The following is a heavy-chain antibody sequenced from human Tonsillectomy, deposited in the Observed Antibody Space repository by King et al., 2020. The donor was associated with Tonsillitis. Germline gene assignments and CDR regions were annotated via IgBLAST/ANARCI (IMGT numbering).Heavy chain of an antibody. CDR1: GFTFSSYW. CDR3: ARETMRGGSCYYFDP. V-gene: IGHV3-7*01. CDR2: IKQDGSEK. J-gene: IGHJ5*02. Sequence: QLVQSGGGLVQPGGSLRLSCAASGFTFSSYWMSWVRQAPGKGLEGVANIKQDGSEKYYLDSVKGRFTISRDNAKNSLYLQMNSLRAEDTAVYYCARETMRGGSCYYFDPWGQGTLVTVSS. D-gene: IGHD2-15*01.